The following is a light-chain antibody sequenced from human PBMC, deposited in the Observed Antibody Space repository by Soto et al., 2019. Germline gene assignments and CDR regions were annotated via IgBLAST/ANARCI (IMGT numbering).Light chain of an antibody. Sequence: EIGMSQSPATLSVSPGERATLSCRASHSVRNNYLAWYQQKPGQAPRLLIYDASSRATGIPDRFSGGGSGTDFTLTISRLEPEDFAVYYCQQFSSYPLTFGGGTKVDIK. CDR1: HSVRNNY. V-gene: IGKV3-20*01. CDR2: DAS. CDR3: QQFSSYPLT. J-gene: IGKJ4*01.